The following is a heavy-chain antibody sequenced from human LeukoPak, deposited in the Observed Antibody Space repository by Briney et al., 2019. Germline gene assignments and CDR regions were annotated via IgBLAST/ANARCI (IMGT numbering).Heavy chain of an antibody. V-gene: IGHV1-8*03. Sequence: ASVKVSCKASGYTFTSYGINWVRQATGQGLEWMGWMNPNSGNTGYAQKFQGRVTITRNTSISTAYMELSSLRSEDTAVYYCARRKLDYDFWSGYYLFDYWGQGTLVTVSS. CDR2: MNPNSGNT. CDR1: GYTFTSYG. J-gene: IGHJ4*02. CDR3: ARRKLDYDFWSGYYLFDY. D-gene: IGHD3-3*01.